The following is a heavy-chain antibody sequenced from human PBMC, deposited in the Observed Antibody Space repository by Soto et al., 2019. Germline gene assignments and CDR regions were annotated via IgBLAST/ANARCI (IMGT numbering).Heavy chain of an antibody. V-gene: IGHV4-30-4*01. Sequence: SETLSLTCTVSGGSISSGDYYWSWIRQPPGKGMEWIGYIYYSGSTFYNPSLKSRVTISVDTSKNQFSLKLSSVTAADTAVYYCAASRFLDPSYRYNWFDPWGQGTLVTVSS. CDR1: GGSISSGDYY. CDR3: AASRFLDPSYRYNWFDP. D-gene: IGHD3-3*01. J-gene: IGHJ5*02. CDR2: IYYSGST.